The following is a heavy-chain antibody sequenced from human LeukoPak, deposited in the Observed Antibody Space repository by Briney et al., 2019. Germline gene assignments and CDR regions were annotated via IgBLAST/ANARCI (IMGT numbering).Heavy chain of an antibody. Sequence: ASVKVSCKASGGTFSSYAISWVRQAPGQGLEWMGGIIPIFGTANYAQKFQGRVTMTEDTSTDTAYMELSSLRSEDTAVYYCATSGYCSSTSCSVFHYWGQGTLVTVSS. V-gene: IGHV1-69*06. CDR3: ATSGYCSSTSCSVFHY. CDR2: IIPIFGTA. D-gene: IGHD2-2*01. J-gene: IGHJ4*02. CDR1: GGTFSSYA.